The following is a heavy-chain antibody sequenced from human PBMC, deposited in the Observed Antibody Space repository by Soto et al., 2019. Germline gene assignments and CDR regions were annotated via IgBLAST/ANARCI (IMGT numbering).Heavy chain of an antibody. D-gene: IGHD6-19*01. CDR1: GGSVSSGSYY. CDR2: IYYSGST. CDR3: ARAVGSGWYGGDY. J-gene: IGHJ4*02. V-gene: IGHV4-61*01. Sequence: TLSLTCTVSGGSVSSGSYYWSWIRQPPGKGLEWIGYIYYSGSTNYNPSLKSRVTISVDTSKNQFSLKLSSVTAVDTAVYYCARAVGSGWYGGDYWGQGTLVTVSS.